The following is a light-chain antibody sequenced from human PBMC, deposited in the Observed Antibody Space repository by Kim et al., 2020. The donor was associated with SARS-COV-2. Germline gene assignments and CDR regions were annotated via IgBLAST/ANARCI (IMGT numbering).Light chain of an antibody. V-gene: IGKV3-15*01. CDR3: QQYNDWPGT. CDR1: QSVAGN. CDR2: GAS. Sequence: VSPGESATLSCRASQSVAGNSAWYQQKPGQAPRLLIYGASTRATGIPARFSGSGSGTEFTFTISSLQSEDFAIYYCQQYNDWPGTFGQGTRLEIK. J-gene: IGKJ5*01.